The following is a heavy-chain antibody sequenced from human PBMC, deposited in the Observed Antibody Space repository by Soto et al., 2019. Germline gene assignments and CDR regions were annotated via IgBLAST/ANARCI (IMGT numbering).Heavy chain of an antibody. CDR1: GYSSATYW. V-gene: IGHV5-51*01. CDR2: IYPSDSDI. Sequence: PGESLKISCRGSGYSSATYWIGWVRQMPGEGLEWMGIIYPSDSDIRYSPSSQGQVTISADKSTTTAYLQWSSLKASDTAIYYCVTRASCIGSSCYQHYYFDVWGPGTLVSVSS. D-gene: IGHD2-15*01. J-gene: IGHJ2*01. CDR3: VTRASCIGSSCYQHYYFDV.